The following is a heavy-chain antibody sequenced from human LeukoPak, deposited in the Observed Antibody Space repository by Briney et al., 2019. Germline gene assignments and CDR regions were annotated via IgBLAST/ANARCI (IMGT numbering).Heavy chain of an antibody. CDR1: GFTLSSYW. V-gene: IGHV3-74*01. D-gene: IGHD6-19*01. CDR2: INSDGSST. J-gene: IGHJ4*02. CDR3: ARETIAVAATGVDY. Sequence: GGSLRLSCAASGFTLSSYWMHWVRQAPGKGLVWVSRINSDGSSTSYADSVKGRFTISRDNAKNTLYLQMNSLRAEDTAVYYCARETIAVAATGVDYWGQGTLVTVSS.